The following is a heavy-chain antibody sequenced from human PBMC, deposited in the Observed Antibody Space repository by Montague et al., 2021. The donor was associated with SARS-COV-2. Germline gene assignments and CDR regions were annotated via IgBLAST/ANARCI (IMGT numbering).Heavy chain of an antibody. J-gene: IGHJ5*02. CDR3: ARGSGSASATWFDH. D-gene: IGHD6-25*01. CDR1: GGSIGSHY. Sequence: SETLSLTCTVSGGSIGSHYWSWIRLPPGKGLEWVGHIYYTGITKYKSSLKSQVTISVDTSKNQLSLKLDSVTAADTAVYYCARGSGSASATWFDHWGQGTLVTVSS. CDR2: IYYTGIT. V-gene: IGHV4-59*11.